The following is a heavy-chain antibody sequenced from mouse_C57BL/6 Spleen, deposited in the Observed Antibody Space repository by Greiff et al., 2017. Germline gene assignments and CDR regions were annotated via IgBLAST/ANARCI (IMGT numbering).Heavy chain of an antibody. D-gene: IGHD1-3*01. CDR2: ISPSTGGS. CDR3: ARRGIYWYYLDY. Sequence: VQLQQSGPELVKPGASVKISCKASGYSFTGYYMNWVKQSPEKSLEWIGEISPSTGGSTYNQKFKAKATLTVDKSTSTAYMKLKSMTSEDSAVYYCARRGIYWYYLDYWGQGTTLTVSS. V-gene: IGHV1-42*01. J-gene: IGHJ2*01. CDR1: GYSFTGYY.